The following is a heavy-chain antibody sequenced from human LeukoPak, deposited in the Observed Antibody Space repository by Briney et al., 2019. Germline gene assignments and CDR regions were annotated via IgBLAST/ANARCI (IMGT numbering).Heavy chain of an antibody. V-gene: IGHV4-39*07. D-gene: IGHD5-18*01. CDR2: IYHSGST. CDR1: GGSISSSSYY. J-gene: IGHJ6*03. Sequence: SETLSLTCTVSGGSISSSSYYWGWIRQPPGKGLEWIGSIYHSGSTNYNPSLKSRVTISVDTSKNQFSLKLSSVTAADTAVYYCARVLDSYGSVEDYYYMDVWGKGTTVTLSS. CDR3: ARVLDSYGSVEDYYYMDV.